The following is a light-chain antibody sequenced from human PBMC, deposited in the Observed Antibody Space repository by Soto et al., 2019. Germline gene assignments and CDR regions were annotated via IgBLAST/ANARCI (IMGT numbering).Light chain of an antibody. CDR2: GAS. CDR3: QQYNNWPLT. Sequence: EIVMTQSPATLSVSPGERATLSCRASQSVSSILAWYQQKPGQAPRLLIYGASIRDTGMRARFSGSGSGTEFTLTIGSPQSEDFAVYYRQQYNNWPLTFGGGTKVDIK. J-gene: IGKJ4*01. CDR1: QSVSSI. V-gene: IGKV3-15*01.